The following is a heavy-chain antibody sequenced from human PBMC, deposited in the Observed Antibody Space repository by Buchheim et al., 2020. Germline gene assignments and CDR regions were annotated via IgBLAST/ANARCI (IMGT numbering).Heavy chain of an antibody. CDR3: ARDGCSLGYCSSTSWGFDY. D-gene: IGHD2-2*01. V-gene: IGHV3-33*01. Sequence: QVQLVESGGGVVQPGRSLRLSCAASGFTFSSYGMHWVRQAPGKGLEWVAVIWYDGSNKYYADSVKGRFTISRDNSKNTLYLQMNSLRAEDTAVYYCARDGCSLGYCSSTSWGFDYWGQGTL. J-gene: IGHJ4*02. CDR2: IWYDGSNK. CDR1: GFTFSSYG.